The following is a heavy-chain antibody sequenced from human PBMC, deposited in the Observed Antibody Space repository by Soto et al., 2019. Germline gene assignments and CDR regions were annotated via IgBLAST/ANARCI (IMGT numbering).Heavy chain of an antibody. CDR3: ARGRYSSGWAFDY. V-gene: IGHV4-34*01. CDR2: INHSGST. D-gene: IGHD6-19*01. Sequence: QVQLQQWGAGLLKPSETLSLTCAVYGGSFSGYYWSWIRQPPGKGLEWIGEINHSGSTNYNPSLKSRVTISVDTSKNQFSLKLSSVTAADTAMYYCARGRYSSGWAFDYWGQGTLVTVSS. J-gene: IGHJ4*02. CDR1: GGSFSGYY.